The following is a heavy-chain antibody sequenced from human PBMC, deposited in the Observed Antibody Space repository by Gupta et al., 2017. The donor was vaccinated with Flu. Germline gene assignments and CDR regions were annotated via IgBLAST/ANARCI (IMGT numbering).Heavy chain of an antibody. CDR1: GFTFGDSA. V-gene: IGHV3-49*03. CDR3: SRADSWNSPIENWFDP. CDR2: IRTKSYGATT. D-gene: IGHD1-7*01. J-gene: IGHJ5*02. Sequence: EVQLVQSGGGLVQPGRSLRRSCTGSGFTFGDSAVSWFRQAPVKGLEWVALIRTKSYGATTEYAASVKGRFTVSRDDSRSIAYLQLSSLRTEDTAFYYCSRADSWNSPIENWFDPWGQGTLVTVSS.